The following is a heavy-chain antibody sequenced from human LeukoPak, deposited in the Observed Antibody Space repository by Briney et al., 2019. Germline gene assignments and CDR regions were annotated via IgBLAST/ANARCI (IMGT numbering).Heavy chain of an antibody. V-gene: IGHV4-59*02. CDR2: ISHSGSV. CDR1: GGSVSNYY. CDR3: ARVKGREGSTVIIDY. Sequence: PSETLSLTCTVSGGSVSNYYWSWIRQSPGKGLEWIGYISHSGSVNYNPSLKSRVTMSVDTSKSQFSLKLSSVTAADTAVYYCARVKGREGSTVIIDYWGQGALVTVSS. J-gene: IGHJ4*02. D-gene: IGHD3-10*01.